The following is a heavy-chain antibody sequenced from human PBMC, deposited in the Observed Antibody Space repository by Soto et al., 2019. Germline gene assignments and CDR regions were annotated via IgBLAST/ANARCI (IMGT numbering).Heavy chain of an antibody. D-gene: IGHD6-6*01. J-gene: IGHJ4*02. Sequence: QVQLVQSGAEVKKPGSSVKVSCKASGGTFSSYTISWVRQAPGQVLEWMGRIIPILGIANYAQKFQGRVTITADKSTSTAYMELSSLRSEDTAVYYCARDRAIAARYFDYWGQGTLVTVSS. V-gene: IGHV1-69*08. CDR1: GGTFSSYT. CDR3: ARDRAIAARYFDY. CDR2: IIPILGIA.